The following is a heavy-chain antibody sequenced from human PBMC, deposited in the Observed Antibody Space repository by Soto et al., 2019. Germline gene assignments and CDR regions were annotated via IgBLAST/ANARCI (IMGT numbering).Heavy chain of an antibody. CDR1: GFTFSSYG. D-gene: IGHD3-10*01. CDR2: ISYDGSNK. J-gene: IGHJ3*02. CDR3: AKGWGLWVLWDAFDI. Sequence: QVQLVESGGGVVQPGRSLRLSCAASGFTFSSYGMHWVRQAPGKGLAWLAVISYDGSNKYYADSVKGRFTISSDNSKNTLYLQMNSLRAEDTAVYYCAKGWGLWVLWDAFDIWGQGTMVTVSS. V-gene: IGHV3-30*18.